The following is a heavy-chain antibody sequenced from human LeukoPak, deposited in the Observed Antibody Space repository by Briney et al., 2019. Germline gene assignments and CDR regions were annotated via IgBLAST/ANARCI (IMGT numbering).Heavy chain of an antibody. J-gene: IGHJ4*02. V-gene: IGHV3-48*03. CDR1: GVASFSTYE. Sequence: GGSLRLSCAASGVASFSTYEMMWVRPAPGKGLDWVAYISNAGSTISYADSVKGRFTISRDNTKKSLYLQVNSVRAEDTAVYYCATARRDDYNFIGDYWGQGTLVTVSS. CDR3: ATARRDDYNFIGDY. D-gene: IGHD5-24*01. CDR2: ISNAGSTI.